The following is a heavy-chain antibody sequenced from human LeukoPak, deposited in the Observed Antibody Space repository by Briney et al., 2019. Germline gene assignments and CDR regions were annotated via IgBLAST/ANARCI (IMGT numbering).Heavy chain of an antibody. Sequence: GGSLRLSCAASGFTFSDYAMQWVRQAPGKGPEWMAVISSDGTNRFYADSVRGRFTISRDSSKNTLDVQMNSLRPEDTALYYCARGRMGYCGAATCSNDAFDIWGQGTMVTVSS. D-gene: IGHD2-15*01. V-gene: IGHV3-30*04. CDR3: ARGRMGYCGAATCSNDAFDI. CDR1: GFTFSDYA. J-gene: IGHJ3*02. CDR2: ISSDGTNR.